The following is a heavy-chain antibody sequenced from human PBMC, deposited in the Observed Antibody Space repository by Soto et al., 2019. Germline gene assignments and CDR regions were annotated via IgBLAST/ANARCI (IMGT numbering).Heavy chain of an antibody. CDR3: ARDRYGDYVFDS. CDR1: GFTFSSYT. D-gene: IGHD5-12*01. J-gene: IGHJ4*02. CDR2: IGSRSSYI. Sequence: SGGGLVKPGGSLRLSCAASGFTFSSYTMNWVRQAPGKGLEWVSSIGSRSSYIYYADSVKGRFTISRDNAESSLYLQMNSSRGDDTALYYCARDRYGDYVFDSWGQGTLVTVSS. V-gene: IGHV3-21*01.